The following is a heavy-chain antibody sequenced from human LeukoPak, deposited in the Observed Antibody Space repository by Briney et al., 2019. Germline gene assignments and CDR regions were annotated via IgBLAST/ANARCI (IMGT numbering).Heavy chain of an antibody. J-gene: IGHJ4*02. CDR3: ARPPSRGYSSSFEY. CDR2: IYPDESNI. D-gene: IGHD2-2*03. Sequence: GESLKISCKGSGYSFLTYWIAWVRQMPGKGLGWMGIIYPDESNIRYSPSFQGQVTISADKSISTAYLQWSSLKASDTAMYYCARPPSRGYSSSFEYWGQGTLVTVSS. CDR1: GYSFLTYW. V-gene: IGHV5-51*01.